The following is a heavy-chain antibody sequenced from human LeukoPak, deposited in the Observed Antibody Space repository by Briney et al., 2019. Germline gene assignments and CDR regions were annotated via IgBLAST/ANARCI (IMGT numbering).Heavy chain of an antibody. V-gene: IGHV3-49*04. D-gene: IGHD3-10*01. CDR2: IRSKAYGGTT. CDR3: TRDQGVDAFDI. J-gene: IGHJ3*02. CDR1: GFTFSSYN. Sequence: GGSLRLSCAASGFTFSSYNTNWVRQAPGKGLEWVGFIRSKAYGGTTEYAASVKGRFTISRDDSKSIAYLQMNSLKTEDTAVYYCTRDQGVDAFDIWGQGTMVTVSS.